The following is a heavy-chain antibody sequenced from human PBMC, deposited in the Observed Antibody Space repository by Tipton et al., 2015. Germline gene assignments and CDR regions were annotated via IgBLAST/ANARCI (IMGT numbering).Heavy chain of an antibody. CDR1: GGSITSYY. CDR2: IYYSGST. J-gene: IGHJ4*02. D-gene: IGHD3-9*01. CDR3: ACQDYDSLTRDYQTVDY. V-gene: IGHV4-59*08. Sequence: TLSLTCNVSGGSITSYYWSWIRQPPGKGLEWIGYIYYSGSTKYSPSLKSRVTISVDSSKNQFSLKLTSVTAADTAVYYCACQDYDSLTRDYQTVDYWGQGTLVTVSS.